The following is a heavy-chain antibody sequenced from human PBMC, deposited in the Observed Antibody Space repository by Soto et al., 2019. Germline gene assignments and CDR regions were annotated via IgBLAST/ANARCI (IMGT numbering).Heavy chain of an antibody. J-gene: IGHJ4*02. Sequence: QLQLQESGSGLVKPSQTLSLTCAVSGGSISSGGYSCNWIRQPPGKGLEWIGYIYHSGSTYHNPSRKSRVTISVDRSKNQFSLKLSSVTAADTAVYYCARGVTTVTTFDYWGQGTLVTVSS. CDR3: ARGVTTVTTFDY. CDR1: GGSISSGGYS. V-gene: IGHV4-30-2*01. CDR2: IYHSGST. D-gene: IGHD4-17*01.